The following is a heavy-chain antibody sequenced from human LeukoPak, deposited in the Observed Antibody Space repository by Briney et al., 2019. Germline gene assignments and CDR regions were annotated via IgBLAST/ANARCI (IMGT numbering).Heavy chain of an antibody. D-gene: IGHD3-3*01. Sequence: GESLKISCKGSGYSFTSYWIGWVRQMPGKGLEWMGIIYPGDSDTRYGPSFQGQVTISADKSISTAYLQWSSLKASDTAMYYCARGVGYYDFWSGWYFDLWGRGTLVTVSS. CDR1: GYSFTSYW. CDR3: ARGVGYYDFWSGWYFDL. CDR2: IYPGDSDT. V-gene: IGHV5-51*01. J-gene: IGHJ2*01.